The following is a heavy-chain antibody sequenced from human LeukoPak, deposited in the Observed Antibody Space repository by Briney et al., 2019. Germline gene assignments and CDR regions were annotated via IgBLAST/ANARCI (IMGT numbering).Heavy chain of an antibody. J-gene: IGHJ4*02. CDR1: GGSFSGYY. CDR2: INHSGST. CDR3: ARHAPRYCSGGSCYSGDY. V-gene: IGHV4-34*01. D-gene: IGHD2-15*01. Sequence: SETLSLTCAVYGGSFSGYYWSWIRQPPGKGLEWIGEINHSGSTNYNPSLKSRVTISVDTSKNQFSLKLSSVTAADTAVYYCARHAPRYCSGGSCYSGDYWGQGTLVTVSS.